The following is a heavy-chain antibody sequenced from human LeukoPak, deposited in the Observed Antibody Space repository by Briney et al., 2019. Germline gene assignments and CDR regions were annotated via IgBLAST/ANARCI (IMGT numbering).Heavy chain of an antibody. D-gene: IGHD4-17*01. Sequence: GGSLRLSCAASGFTFSSYAMSWVRQAPGKGLEWVSAISGSGDSTYYADSVQGRFTISRDNSKNTLYLQMNSLRPEDTAVYYCAKDRKTTVTTVYFQHWGKGTLVTVSS. V-gene: IGHV3-23*01. J-gene: IGHJ1*01. CDR1: GFTFSSYA. CDR3: AKDRKTTVTTVYFQH. CDR2: ISGSGDST.